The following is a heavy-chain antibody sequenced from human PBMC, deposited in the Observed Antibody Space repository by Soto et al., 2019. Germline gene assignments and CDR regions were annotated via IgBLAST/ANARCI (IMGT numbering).Heavy chain of an antibody. V-gene: IGHV4-59*02. D-gene: IGHD1-26*01. CDR1: GASVTSYN. CDR3: AREVGAQPFDC. J-gene: IGHJ4*02. Sequence: ESLSLTGRVSGASVTSYNWSGIRQFPGKGLEWIAYTAHTGNTNYNPSLKSLVIISLDTSKNQVSLQLTSVTAEDTAVYFCAREVGAQPFDCWGQGTLVTVYS. CDR2: TAHTGNT.